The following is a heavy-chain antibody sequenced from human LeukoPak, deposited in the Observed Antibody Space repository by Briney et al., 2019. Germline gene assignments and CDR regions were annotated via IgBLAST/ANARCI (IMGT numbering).Heavy chain of an antibody. CDR1: GFIVSSNS. CDR3: ARRAGAYSHPYDY. Sequence: GGSLRLSCTVSGFIVSSNSMSWVRQAPGKGLEWVSFIYSDNTHYSDSVKGRFTISRGDSKNTLYLQMNSLRVEDTAVYFCARRAGAYSHPYDYWGQGTLVTVSS. J-gene: IGHJ4*02. CDR2: IYSDNT. V-gene: IGHV3-53*01. D-gene: IGHD4/OR15-4a*01.